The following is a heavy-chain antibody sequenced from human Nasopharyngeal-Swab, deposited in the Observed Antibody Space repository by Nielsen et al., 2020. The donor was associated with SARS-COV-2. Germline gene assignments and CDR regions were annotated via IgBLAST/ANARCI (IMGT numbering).Heavy chain of an antibody. CDR1: GFTFSDYW. D-gene: IGHD4-23*01. J-gene: IGHJ4*02. V-gene: IGHV3-7*01. Sequence: GESLKISCAASGFTFSDYWMNWVRQAPGKGLEWVAHINPDGSEKRYVGSVKGRFTISRDNARNTLYLQMNSLRGDDTAVYYCTRDIGGKYGYWGQGNLVTVSS. CDR2: INPDGSEK. CDR3: TRDIGGKYGY.